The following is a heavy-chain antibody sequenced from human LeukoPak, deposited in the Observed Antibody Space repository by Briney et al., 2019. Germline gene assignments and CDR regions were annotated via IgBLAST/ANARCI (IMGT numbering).Heavy chain of an antibody. CDR2: ISYDGSNK. Sequence: GRSLRLSCAASGFTFSSYGMHGVRQAPGKGLEWVAVISYDGSNKYYADSVKGRFTISRDNSKNTLYLQMNSLRAEDTAVYYCAKPHAGTTSAFDIWGQGTMVTVSS. CDR3: AKPHAGTTSAFDI. D-gene: IGHD1-1*01. J-gene: IGHJ3*02. V-gene: IGHV3-30*18. CDR1: GFTFSSYG.